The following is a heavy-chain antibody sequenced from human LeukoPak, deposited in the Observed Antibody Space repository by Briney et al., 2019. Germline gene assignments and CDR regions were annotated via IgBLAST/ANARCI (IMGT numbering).Heavy chain of an antibody. Sequence: GGSLRLSCAASGFTFSSYSMNCVRQAPGKGLEGVSYISSSGSITYYADSVKGRFTISRDNAKKSLYLQMNSLRAEDTAVYYCARIAVTGMWYFDYWGQGTQVTVSS. D-gene: IGHD6-19*01. CDR3: ARIAVTGMWYFDY. J-gene: IGHJ4*02. CDR2: ISSSGSIT. CDR1: GFTFSSYS. V-gene: IGHV3-48*04.